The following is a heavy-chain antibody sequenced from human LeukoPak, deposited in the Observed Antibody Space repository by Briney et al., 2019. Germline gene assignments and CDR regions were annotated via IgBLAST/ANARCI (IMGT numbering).Heavy chain of an antibody. J-gene: IGHJ5*02. CDR2: IYYSGST. CDR1: GGSISSYY. D-gene: IGHD3-10*01. CDR3: ARVGVLLWFGELSFWFDP. V-gene: IGHV4-59*01. Sequence: SETLSFTCTVSGGSISSYYWSWIRQPPGKGLEWIGYIYYSGSTNYNPSLKSRVTISVDTSKNQFSLKLSSVTAADTAVYYCARVGVLLWFGELSFWFDPWGQGTLVTVSS.